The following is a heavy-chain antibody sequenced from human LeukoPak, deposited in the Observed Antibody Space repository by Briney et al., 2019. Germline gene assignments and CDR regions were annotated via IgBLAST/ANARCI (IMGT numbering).Heavy chain of an antibody. CDR2: ISAGGDIT. CDR1: GFTFSSYA. V-gene: IGHV3-23*01. Sequence: GGSLRLSCTASGFTFSSYAMSWVRQAPGKGLEWISNISAGGDITHYVDSMQGRFTISRDNSKNTLYLQMNSLRAEDTAVYYCAKESPQFDYWGQGTLVTVSS. J-gene: IGHJ4*02. CDR3: AKESPQFDY.